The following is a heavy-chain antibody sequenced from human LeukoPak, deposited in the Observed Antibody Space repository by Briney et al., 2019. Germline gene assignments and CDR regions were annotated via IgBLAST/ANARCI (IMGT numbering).Heavy chain of an antibody. Sequence: GASVKVSCKASGYTFTSYYMHWVRQAPGQGLEWMGWISAYNGNTNYAQKLQGRVTMTTDTSTSTAYMELRSLRSDDTAVYYCARDSPPEIRYFDWLGIDYWGQGTLVTVSS. J-gene: IGHJ4*02. CDR2: ISAYNGNT. V-gene: IGHV1-18*04. D-gene: IGHD3-9*01. CDR3: ARDSPPEIRYFDWLGIDY. CDR1: GYTFTSYY.